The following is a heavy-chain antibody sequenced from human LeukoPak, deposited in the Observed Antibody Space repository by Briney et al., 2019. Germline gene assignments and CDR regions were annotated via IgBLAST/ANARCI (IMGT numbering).Heavy chain of an antibody. Sequence: SETLSLTCTVSGGSISSGDYYWSWIRQPPGKGLEWIGYIYYSGSTYYNPSLKSRVTISVDTSKNQFSLKLGSVTAADTAVYYCARGVVRGVTSPIFDYWGQGTLVTVSS. J-gene: IGHJ4*02. D-gene: IGHD3-10*01. CDR3: ARGVVRGVTSPIFDY. CDR2: IYYSGST. V-gene: IGHV4-30-4*01. CDR1: GGSISSGDYY.